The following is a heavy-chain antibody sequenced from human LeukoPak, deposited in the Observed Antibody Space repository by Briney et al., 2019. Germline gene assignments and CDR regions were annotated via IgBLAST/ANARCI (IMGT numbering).Heavy chain of an antibody. D-gene: IGHD3-3*01. CDR1: GGTFSSYA. Sequence: GASVKVSCKASGGTFSSYAISWVRQAPGQGLEWMGGIIPIFGTANYAQKFQGRVTITADESTSTAYMELSSLRSEDTAVYYCARKAPGVGLFDPWGQGTLVTVSS. CDR3: ARKAPGVGLFDP. V-gene: IGHV1-69*13. CDR2: IIPIFGTA. J-gene: IGHJ5*02.